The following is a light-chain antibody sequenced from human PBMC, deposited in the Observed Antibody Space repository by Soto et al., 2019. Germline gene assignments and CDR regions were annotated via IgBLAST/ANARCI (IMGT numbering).Light chain of an antibody. V-gene: IGKV1-12*01. J-gene: IGKJ1*01. CDR3: QQGNSFPWT. Sequence: DMHLSQYPSSVSASVGDRVTITCRASQDIDSWLAWYQQKPGKAPKLLIYAASSLQSGVPSRFSGSGSGTDFTFTISSLQPEDFATYYCQQGNSFPWTFGQGTKVDIK. CDR1: QDIDSW. CDR2: AAS.